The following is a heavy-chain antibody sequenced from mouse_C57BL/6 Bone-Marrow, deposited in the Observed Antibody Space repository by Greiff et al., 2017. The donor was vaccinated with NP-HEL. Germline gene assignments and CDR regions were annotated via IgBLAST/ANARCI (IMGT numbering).Heavy chain of an antibody. D-gene: IGHD2-5*01. J-gene: IGHJ3*01. V-gene: IGHV5-4*03. Sequence: EVKLKESGGGLVKPGGSLKLSCAASGFTFSSYAMSWVRQTPEKRLEWVATISDGGSYTYYPDNVKGRFTISRDNAKNNLYLQMSHLKSEDTAMYYCARTSNCSAWFAYWGQGTLVTVSA. CDR3: ARTSNCSAWFAY. CDR2: ISDGGSYT. CDR1: GFTFSSYA.